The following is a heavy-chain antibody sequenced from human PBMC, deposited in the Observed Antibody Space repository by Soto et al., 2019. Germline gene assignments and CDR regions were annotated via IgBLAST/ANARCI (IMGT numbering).Heavy chain of an antibody. Sequence: SETLSLTCAVYGGSFSGYYWSWIRQPPGRGLEWIGEINHSGSTNYNPSLKSRVTISVDTSKNQFSLKLSSVTAADTAVYYCARGSPPNLLWFGGLYNWFDPWGQGTLVTVYS. CDR3: ARGSPPNLLWFGGLYNWFDP. CDR1: GGSFSGYY. D-gene: IGHD3-10*01. CDR2: INHSGST. J-gene: IGHJ5*02. V-gene: IGHV4-34*01.